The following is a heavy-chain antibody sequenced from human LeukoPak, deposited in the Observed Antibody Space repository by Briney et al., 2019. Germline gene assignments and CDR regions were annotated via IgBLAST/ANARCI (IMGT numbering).Heavy chain of an antibody. V-gene: IGHV4-30-4*01. D-gene: IGHD2-2*02. CDR1: GGSISSGDYY. CDR3: ARDYGYCSSTSCYSGGFDY. J-gene: IGHJ4*02. CDR2: IYYSGST. Sequence: PSETLSLTCTVSGGSISSGDYYWSWIRQPPGKGLEWIGYIYYSGSTYYNPSLKSRVTISVDTSKNQFSPKLSSVTAADTAVYYCARDYGYCSSTSCYSGGFDYWGQGTLVTVSS.